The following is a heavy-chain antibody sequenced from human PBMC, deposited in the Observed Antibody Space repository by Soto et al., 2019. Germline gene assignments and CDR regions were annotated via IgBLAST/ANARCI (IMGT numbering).Heavy chain of an antibody. CDR1: GGTFSSYA. CDR2: IIRIFGTA. D-gene: IGHD4-17*01. CDR3: ARSLDEDYGDYARYYYCGMDV. V-gene: IGHV1-69*01. Sequence: QVQLVKSGAEVKKPGSSVKVSCKASGGTFSSYAISWVRQAPGQGLEWMGGIIRIFGTANYAQKFQGRVTITADESTSTADMELSSLGSEDTAVYYCARSLDEDYGDYARYYYCGMDVWGQGTTVTVSS. J-gene: IGHJ6*02.